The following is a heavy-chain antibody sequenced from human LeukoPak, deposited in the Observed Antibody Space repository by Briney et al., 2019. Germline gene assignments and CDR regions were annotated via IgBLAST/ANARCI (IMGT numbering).Heavy chain of an antibody. V-gene: IGHV4-59*01. CDR1: GGSISSYY. D-gene: IGHD1-26*01. J-gene: IGHJ4*02. CDR3: ARGNELTY. Sequence: PSETLSLTCTVSGGSISSYYWSWLRQPPGKGLEWIGYIYYSGSTNYNPSLKSRVTISVATYKKQFSLKLSSVTAADTAVYYCARGNELTYWGQGTLVTVSS. CDR2: IYYSGST.